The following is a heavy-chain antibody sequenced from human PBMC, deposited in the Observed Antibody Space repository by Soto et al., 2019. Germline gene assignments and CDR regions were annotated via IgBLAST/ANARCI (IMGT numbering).Heavy chain of an antibody. CDR3: ASATITMIRGVTYFYYGMDI. J-gene: IGHJ6*02. Sequence: ASVKVSCKASGYTFSTYGISWVRQAPGQGLEWMGWISGYNGNTNYAQKVQDRVTMTIDTSTSTAYMEVRSLRSDDTAVYYCASATITMIRGVTYFYYGMDIWGQGTTVTVSS. D-gene: IGHD3-10*01. CDR1: GYTFSTYG. CDR2: ISGYNGNT. V-gene: IGHV1-18*04.